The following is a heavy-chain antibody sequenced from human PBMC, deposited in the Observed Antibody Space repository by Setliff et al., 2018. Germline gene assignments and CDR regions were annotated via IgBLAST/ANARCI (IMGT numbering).Heavy chain of an antibody. CDR2: IYYSGST. CDR3: ARSGLGGSPQYFFDS. J-gene: IGHJ4*02. CDR1: DFPVSGVYY. V-gene: IGHV4-38-2*01. D-gene: IGHD3-3*01. Sequence: KPSETLSLTCSVSDFPVSGVYYWGWIRQPPGKGLEWIANIYYSGSTFHSPSLKSRVTMSINTSKNQFSLKLSSVTAADRAMYYCARSGLGGSPQYFFDSWGQGTLVTVSS.